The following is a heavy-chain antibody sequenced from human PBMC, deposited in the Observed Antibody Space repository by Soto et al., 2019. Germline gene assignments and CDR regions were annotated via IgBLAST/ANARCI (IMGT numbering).Heavy chain of an antibody. V-gene: IGHV5-51*01. CDR3: ARSKGRDYPPGGHPNWFDP. D-gene: IGHD3-10*01. J-gene: IGHJ5*02. CDR1: GYSFTSYW. CDR2: IYPGDSDT. Sequence: GESLKISCNGSGYSFTSYWIGWVRQMPGKGLELMGIIYPGDSDTRYTPSFKGPVTISAHRSISTAYLQWSSLKAPDTAMYYCARSKGRDYPPGGHPNWFDPWGQGTLVTVSS.